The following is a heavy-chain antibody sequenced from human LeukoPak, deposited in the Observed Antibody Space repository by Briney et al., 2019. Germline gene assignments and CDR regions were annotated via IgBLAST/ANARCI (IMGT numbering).Heavy chain of an antibody. CDR3: ARAWGEYSGYDYGYYYYGMDV. CDR2: ISSSSSYI. Sequence: GGSLRLSCAASGSTFSSYSMNWARQAPGKGLEWVSSISSSSSYIYYADSVKGRFTISRDNAKNSLYLQMNSLRAEDTAVYYCARAWGEYSGYDYGYYYYGMDVWGQGTTVTVSS. D-gene: IGHD5-12*01. J-gene: IGHJ6*02. V-gene: IGHV3-21*01. CDR1: GSTFSSYS.